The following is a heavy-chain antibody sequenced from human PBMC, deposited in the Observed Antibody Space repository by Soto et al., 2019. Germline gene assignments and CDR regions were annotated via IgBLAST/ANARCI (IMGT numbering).Heavy chain of an antibody. Sequence: GGSLRLSCVASGFTFSNYNMNWVRQAPGKGLEWVSHISGTSVYIHYADSVKGRSTISRDNAKNSVYLQMDSLRVEDTAVYYCAREGALKPFSSWGQGALVTVSS. J-gene: IGHJ5*02. CDR1: GFTFSNYN. CDR3: AREGALKPFSS. V-gene: IGHV3-21*01. CDR2: ISGTSVYI.